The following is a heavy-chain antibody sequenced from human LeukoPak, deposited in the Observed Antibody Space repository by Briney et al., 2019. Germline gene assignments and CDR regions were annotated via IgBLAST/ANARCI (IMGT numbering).Heavy chain of an antibody. V-gene: IGHV4-34*01. CDR1: GGSFSGYY. Sequence: SSETLSLTCAVYGGSFSGYYWSWIRQPPGKGLEWIGEINHSGSTNYNPSLKSRVTISVDTSKNQFSLKLSSVTAADTGVYYCARGVLFDYWGQGTLVTVSS. J-gene: IGHJ4*02. D-gene: IGHD2/OR15-2a*01. CDR3: ARGVLFDY. CDR2: INHSGST.